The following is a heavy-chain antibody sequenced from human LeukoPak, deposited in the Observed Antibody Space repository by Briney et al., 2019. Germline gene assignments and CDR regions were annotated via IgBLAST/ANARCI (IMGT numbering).Heavy chain of an antibody. Sequence: SETLSLTCTVSGGSISSSSYYWGWIRQPPGKGLEWIGSTYYSGSTYYNPSLKSRVTISVDTSKNQFSLKLSSVTAADTAVYYCARLSVYDAFDIWGQGTMVTVSS. D-gene: IGHD2-8*01. CDR2: TYYSGST. CDR3: ARLSVYDAFDI. J-gene: IGHJ3*02. CDR1: GGSISSSSYY. V-gene: IGHV4-39*01.